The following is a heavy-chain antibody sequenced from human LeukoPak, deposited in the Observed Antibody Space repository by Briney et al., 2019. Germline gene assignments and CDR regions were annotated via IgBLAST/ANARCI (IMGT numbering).Heavy chain of an antibody. CDR2: IYHSGST. CDR3: ARDIGDVFDY. Sequence: PSGTLSLTCTVSGGSISSGTYYWAWIRQPPGRGLEWIGTIYHSGSTNYNPSLKSRVTISVDKSKNQFSLKLSSVTAADTAVYYCARDIGDVFDYWGQGTLVTVSS. D-gene: IGHD4-17*01. J-gene: IGHJ4*02. V-gene: IGHV4-39*07. CDR1: GGSISSGTYY.